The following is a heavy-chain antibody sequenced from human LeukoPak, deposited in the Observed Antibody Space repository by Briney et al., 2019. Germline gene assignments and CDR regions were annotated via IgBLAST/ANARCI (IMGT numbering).Heavy chain of an antibody. D-gene: IGHD3-22*01. CDR2: ISGHGGTT. CDR1: GFTFDDYA. V-gene: IGHV3-43*02. J-gene: IGHJ1*01. Sequence: GGSLRLSCAASGFTFDDYAMHWVRQAPGKSLEWVPLISGHGGTTYYGDSVKGRFTISRDNSKNSLYLQMNSLRTEDTALYYCAKDSLRAMIPSLVHWGQGTLVTVSS. CDR3: AKDSLRAMIPSLVH.